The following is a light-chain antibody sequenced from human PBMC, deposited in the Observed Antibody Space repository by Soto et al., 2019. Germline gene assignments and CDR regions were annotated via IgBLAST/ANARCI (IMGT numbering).Light chain of an antibody. V-gene: IGKV3-11*01. Sequence: EIVLTQSPATLSLSPGEGASLSCRASQNISTYLAWYQQRPGQVPRRLIYGVSKRAPAIPPRFSVSGSGTDFTLSVSGLETGDFATYYCQQRTSSPPWTFGQGTRVELK. CDR3: QQRTSSPPWT. J-gene: IGKJ1*01. CDR2: GVS. CDR1: QNISTY.